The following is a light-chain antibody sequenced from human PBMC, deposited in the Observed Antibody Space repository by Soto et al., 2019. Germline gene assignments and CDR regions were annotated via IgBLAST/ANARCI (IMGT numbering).Light chain of an antibody. Sequence: EFVLTQSPGTLSLSPGERATLSCRASQSVSSSYLAWYQHKPGQAPRLLIYDASSRATGIPDRFSGSGSGTDFTLTISRLEPEDFAVYYCQQYGTSLGTFGGGTKVEIK. V-gene: IGKV3-20*01. J-gene: IGKJ4*01. CDR2: DAS. CDR3: QQYGTSLGT. CDR1: QSVSSSY.